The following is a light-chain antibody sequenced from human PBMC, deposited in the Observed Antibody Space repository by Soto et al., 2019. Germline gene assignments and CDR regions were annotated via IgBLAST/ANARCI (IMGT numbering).Light chain of an antibody. Sequence: EIVMTQSPATLSVYPGERATLSCRASQSVSSNLAWYQQKPGQAPRLLIYGASTRATGIPARFSGSGSGTEFTLTISSLQSEDFAVYYCQQYNNWPLAFGPGTKVDI. J-gene: IGKJ3*01. V-gene: IGKV3-15*01. CDR1: QSVSSN. CDR3: QQYNNWPLA. CDR2: GAS.